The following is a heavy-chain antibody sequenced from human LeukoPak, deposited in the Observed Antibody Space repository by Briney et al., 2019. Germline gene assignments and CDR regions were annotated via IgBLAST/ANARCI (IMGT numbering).Heavy chain of an antibody. CDR1: GFTFSSYA. Sequence: GGSLRLSCAASGFTFSSYAMSWVRQAPGKGLEWVSAISGSGGSTYYADSVEGRFTISRDNSKNTLYLQMNSLRAEDTAVYYCAKDWGSSWYWGYWGQGTLVTVSS. D-gene: IGHD6-13*01. CDR3: AKDWGSSWYWGY. CDR2: ISGSGGST. J-gene: IGHJ4*02. V-gene: IGHV3-23*01.